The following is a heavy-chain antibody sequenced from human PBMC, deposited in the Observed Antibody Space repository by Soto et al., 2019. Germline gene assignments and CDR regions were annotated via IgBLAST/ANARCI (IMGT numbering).Heavy chain of an antibody. CDR2: ISSSSSYI. CDR3: AREYCISTSCYVVDHYYYGMDV. Sequence: VGSLRLSCAASGFTFSSYSMNWVRQAPGKGLEWVSSISSSSSYIYYADSVKGRFTISRDNAKNSLYLQMNSLRAEDTAVYYCAREYCISTSCYVVDHYYYGMDVWGQGTTVTVS. J-gene: IGHJ6*02. CDR1: GFTFSSYS. D-gene: IGHD2-2*01. V-gene: IGHV3-21*01.